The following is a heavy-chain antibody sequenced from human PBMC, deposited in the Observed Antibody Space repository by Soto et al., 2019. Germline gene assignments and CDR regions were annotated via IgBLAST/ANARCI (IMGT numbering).Heavy chain of an antibody. D-gene: IGHD3-3*01. J-gene: IGHJ3*02. V-gene: IGHV3-23*01. CDR3: AKDKSGYYSDAFDM. CDR1: GFTFSRFG. Sequence: EVQLLESGGGLVRPGGSLRLSCVASGFTFSRFGMSWVRQAPGKGLEWVSAMTGSGESAYYADSVKGRFTISRDNSKNTLYLQMTRLRAEDTALYYCAKDKSGYYSDAFDMWGHGTMVTVSS. CDR2: MTGSGESA.